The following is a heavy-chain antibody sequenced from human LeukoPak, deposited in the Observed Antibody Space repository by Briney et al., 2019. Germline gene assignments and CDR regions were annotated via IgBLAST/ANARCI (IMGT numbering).Heavy chain of an antibody. V-gene: IGHV1-69*13. CDR1: GGTFSSYA. D-gene: IGHD5-24*01. Sequence: VKVSCKASGGTFSSYAISWVRQAPGQGLEWMGGIIPIFGTANYAQKFQGRVTITADESTSTAYMELSSLRSEDMAVYYCARDGRWLQFRRSFDYWGQGTLVTVSS. CDR3: ARDGRWLQFRRSFDY. CDR2: IIPIFGTA. J-gene: IGHJ4*02.